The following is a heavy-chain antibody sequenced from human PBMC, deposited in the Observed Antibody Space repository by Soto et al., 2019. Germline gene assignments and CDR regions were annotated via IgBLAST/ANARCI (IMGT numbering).Heavy chain of an antibody. V-gene: IGHV4-31*03. J-gene: IGHJ5*02. CDR1: GGSISSGGYY. CDR3: ARDSPFSMVGVVQNWFAP. CDR2: IYYSGST. D-gene: IGHD2-2*01. Sequence: SETLSLTCTVSGGSISSGGYYWSWIRQHPGKGLEWIGYIYYSGSTYYNPSLKSRVTISVDTSKNQFSLKLSSVTAADTAVYYCARDSPFSMVGVVQNWFAPSAQRTPVTVSS.